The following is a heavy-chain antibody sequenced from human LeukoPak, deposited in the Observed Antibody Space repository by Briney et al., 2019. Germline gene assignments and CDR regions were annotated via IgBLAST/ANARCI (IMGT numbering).Heavy chain of an antibody. V-gene: IGHV4-59*01. D-gene: IGHD4-17*01. CDR2: IHYSGST. Sequence: PSETLSLTCTVSGGSISNYYWNWIRQPPGKGLEWIGYIHYSGSTNYNPSLKSRVTISVDTSKNQFSLKLSSVTAADTAVYYCARQLRTVTTTFDAFDIWGQGTMVTVSS. CDR3: ARQLRTVTTTFDAFDI. CDR1: GGSISNYY. J-gene: IGHJ3*02.